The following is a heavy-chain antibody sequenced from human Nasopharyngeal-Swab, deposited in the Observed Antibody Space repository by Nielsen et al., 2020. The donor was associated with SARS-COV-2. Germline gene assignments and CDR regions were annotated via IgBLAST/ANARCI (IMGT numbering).Heavy chain of an antibody. D-gene: IGHD3-16*01. Sequence: GESLKISCAASGFTFSSYTMNWVRQAPGKGLEWVSSISSSSSYIYYADSVKGRFTISRDNAKNSLYLQMNSLRAEDTAVYCCARDRGGWFDPWGQGTLVTVSS. CDR2: ISSSSSYI. CDR3: ARDRGGWFDP. CDR1: GFTFSSYT. V-gene: IGHV3-21*01. J-gene: IGHJ5*02.